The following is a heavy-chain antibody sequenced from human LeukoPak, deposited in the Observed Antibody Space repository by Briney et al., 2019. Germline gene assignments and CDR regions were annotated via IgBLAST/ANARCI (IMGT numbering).Heavy chain of an antibody. J-gene: IGHJ4*02. V-gene: IGHV3-30*04. CDR2: ISYDGSNK. CDR3: AGRYYDILTGGREGFDY. Sequence: GGSLRLTCAASGSTFSTYAMHWVRQAPGKGLEWVAVISYDGSNKYYADSVKGRFTISRDNSKNTLSLQMNSLRAEDTAVYYCAGRYYDILTGGREGFDYWGQGTLVTVSS. CDR1: GSTFSTYA. D-gene: IGHD3-9*01.